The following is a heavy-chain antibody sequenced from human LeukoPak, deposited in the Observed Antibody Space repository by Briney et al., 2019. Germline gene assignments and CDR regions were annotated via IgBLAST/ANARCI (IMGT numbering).Heavy chain of an antibody. J-gene: IGHJ4*02. CDR3: ARGPAYGAYDY. Sequence: GGSLTLSCAASGFRFSDSWMTWVRQSPGRGLEWVANMDPNGNTKNYLDSVKGRFTISRDNARNLVYLQLNSLRAEDTSVYYCARGPAYGAYDYWGQGILVTVSS. CDR2: MDPNGNTK. D-gene: IGHD4-17*01. V-gene: IGHV3-7*01. CDR1: GFRFSDSW.